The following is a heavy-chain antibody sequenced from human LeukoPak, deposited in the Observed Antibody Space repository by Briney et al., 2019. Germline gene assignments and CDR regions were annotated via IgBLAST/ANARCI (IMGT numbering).Heavy chain of an antibody. J-gene: IGHJ5*02. D-gene: IGHD2-21*02. CDR1: GFTFSSYS. Sequence: GGSLRLSCAASGFTFSSYSMNWVRQAPGKGLEWVSSISSSSSYIYYADSVKGRFTISRDNAKNSLYLQMNSLRAEDTAVYYCARDRNGVVVTAIQGNWFDPWGQGTLVTVSS. CDR3: ARDRNGVVVTAIQGNWFDP. CDR2: ISSSSSYI. V-gene: IGHV3-21*01.